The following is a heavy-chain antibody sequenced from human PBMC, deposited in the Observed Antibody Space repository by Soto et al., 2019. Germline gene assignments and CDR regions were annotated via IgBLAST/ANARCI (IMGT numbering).Heavy chain of an antibody. Sequence: ASVKVSCKASGYTFTSYPMHWVRQAPGQRLEWMGWINVGNSNTKYSQKFQGRVTISRNTSASTAYMELSSLRSEDTSVYYCARARYFYDSSGLDYWGQGALVTVSS. CDR2: INVGNSNT. CDR3: ARARYFYDSSGLDY. J-gene: IGHJ4*02. CDR1: GYTFTSYP. D-gene: IGHD3-22*01. V-gene: IGHV1-3*01.